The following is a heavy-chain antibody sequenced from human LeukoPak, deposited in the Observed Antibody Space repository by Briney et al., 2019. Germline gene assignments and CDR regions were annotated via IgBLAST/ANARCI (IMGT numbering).Heavy chain of an antibody. CDR2: ISDSGSYT. CDR1: GFTFSDYY. Sequence: PGGSLRLSCAASGFTFSDYYMSWIRQAPGQGLEWVSYISDSGSYTNYADSVKGRFTISRDNAKNSLFLQMNSLRGEDTAVYYCARAPILAGYSQVDYWGQGTLVTVSS. V-gene: IGHV3-11*06. D-gene: IGHD3-9*01. J-gene: IGHJ4*02. CDR3: ARAPILAGYSQVDY.